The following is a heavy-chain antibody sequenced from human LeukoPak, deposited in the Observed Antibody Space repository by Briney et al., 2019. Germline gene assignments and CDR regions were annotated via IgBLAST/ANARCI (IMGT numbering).Heavy chain of an antibody. Sequence: GESLKISCEASGYSFRNYWIAWVRQMPGKGPECMGLIYPADSDTRYSPSFQGQVTISADKSISTAYLQWSSLKASDTAMYYCARHRLNYYDSSHDAFGIWGQGTMVTVSS. V-gene: IGHV5-51*01. CDR3: ARHRLNYYDSSHDAFGI. CDR2: IYPADSDT. CDR1: GYSFRNYW. D-gene: IGHD3-22*01. J-gene: IGHJ3*02.